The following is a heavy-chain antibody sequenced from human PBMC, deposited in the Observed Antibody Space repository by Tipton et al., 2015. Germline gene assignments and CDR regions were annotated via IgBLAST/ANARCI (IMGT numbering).Heavy chain of an antibody. CDR1: GGSISSSSYY. Sequence: TLSLTCTVSGGSISSSSYYWGWIRQPPGKGLEWIGSIYYSGSTYYNPPLKSRVTISVDTSKNQFSLKLSSVTAADTAVYYCARQIAVAARDWFDPWGQGTLVTVSS. J-gene: IGHJ5*02. V-gene: IGHV4-39*01. D-gene: IGHD6-13*01. CDR2: IYYSGST. CDR3: ARQIAVAARDWFDP.